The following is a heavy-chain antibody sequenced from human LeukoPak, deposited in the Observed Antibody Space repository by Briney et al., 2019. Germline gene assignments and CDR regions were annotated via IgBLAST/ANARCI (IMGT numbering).Heavy chain of an antibody. D-gene: IGHD5-18*01. CDR3: AKGNTAIDY. J-gene: IGHJ4*02. CDR1: GFTFSSYV. V-gene: IGHV3-30*18. CDR2: ISYDGSNK. Sequence: PGGSLRLSCPASGFTFSSYVMHWVRQAPGKGLEGVAVISYDGSNKYYADSVKGRFTISRDNSKNTLYLQMNSLRAEDTAVYYCAKGNTAIDYWGQGTLVTVSS.